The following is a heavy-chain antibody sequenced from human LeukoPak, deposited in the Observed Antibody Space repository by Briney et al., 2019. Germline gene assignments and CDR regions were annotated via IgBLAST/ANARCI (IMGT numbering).Heavy chain of an antibody. Sequence: PGGSLRLSCAVSGFTFTNYWMSWARQSPGKGLEWVANIYLDGSRAYYVDSVKGRFTIARDNAKNSVYLEMNSLRADDTAVYYCARSARLMKGVVEVTALDDWGQGTLVTVSS. CDR3: ARSARLMKGVVEVTALDD. D-gene: IGHD3-3*01. CDR2: IYLDGSRA. CDR1: GFTFTNYW. V-gene: IGHV3-7*01. J-gene: IGHJ4*02.